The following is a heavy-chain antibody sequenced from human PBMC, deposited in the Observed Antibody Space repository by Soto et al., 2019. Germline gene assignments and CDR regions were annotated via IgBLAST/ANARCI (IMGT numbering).Heavy chain of an antibody. D-gene: IGHD3-22*01. CDR2: ISGSSDST. Sequence: EVQLLESGGSLVQPGESLRLSCAGSGFTFSSYAIGWVRQAPGKGLEWVSSISGSSDSTYYADSVKGRFTISRDNSKNTLYLQMNSLRAEDTAVYYCAPDSSVPFPNWFDPWGQGTLVTVSS. CDR3: APDSSVPFPNWFDP. J-gene: IGHJ5*02. V-gene: IGHV3-23*01. CDR1: GFTFSSYA.